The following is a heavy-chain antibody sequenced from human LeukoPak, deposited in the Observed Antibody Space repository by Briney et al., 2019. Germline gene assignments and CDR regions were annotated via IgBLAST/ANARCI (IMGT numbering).Heavy chain of an antibody. CDR1: GYTFTNYW. CDR2: IYTGDSDT. CDR3: ARRSGYVDY. J-gene: IGHJ4*02. V-gene: IGHV5-51*01. D-gene: IGHD2-2*01. Sequence: GESLKISCKGSGYTFTNYWIGWVRQMLGKGLEWMGIIYTGDSDTRYSPSFQGQVSISADNSISTAYLQWSSLKASDTAMYYCARRSGYVDYWGQGTLVTVST.